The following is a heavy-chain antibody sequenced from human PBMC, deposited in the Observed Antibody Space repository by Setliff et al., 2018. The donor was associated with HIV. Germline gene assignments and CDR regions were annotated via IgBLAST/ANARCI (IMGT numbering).Heavy chain of an antibody. J-gene: IGHJ5*02. CDR1: GGSVNSGTYY. V-gene: IGHV4-61*09. D-gene: IGHD3-22*01. CDR2: IYTSGRT. Sequence: SETLSLTCTVSGGSVNSGTYYWSWIRQPAGKGLEWIGHIYTSGRTNYNPSLKSRVTISVDTSKNHFSLKLSSVTAADTAVYYCARSTYYFDSSGYKYNWFDPWGQGTRVTVS. CDR3: ARSTYYFDSSGYKYNWFDP.